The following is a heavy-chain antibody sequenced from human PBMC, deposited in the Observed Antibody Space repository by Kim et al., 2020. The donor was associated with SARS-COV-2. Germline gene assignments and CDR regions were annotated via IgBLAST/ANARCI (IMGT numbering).Heavy chain of an antibody. Sequence: GESLKISCKGSGYSFTSYWIGWVRQMPGKGLEWMGIIYPGDSDTRYSPSFQGQVTIAADKSISTAYLQWSSLKASDTAMYYCARRRGSGSYNRYFDYWGQGTLVTVSS. V-gene: IGHV5-51*01. D-gene: IGHD1-26*01. CDR2: IYPGDSDT. CDR3: ARRRGSGSYNRYFDY. CDR1: GYSFTSYW. J-gene: IGHJ4*02.